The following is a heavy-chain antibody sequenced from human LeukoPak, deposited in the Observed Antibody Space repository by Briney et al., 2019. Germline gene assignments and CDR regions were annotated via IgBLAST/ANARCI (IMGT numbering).Heavy chain of an antibody. V-gene: IGHV3-11*01. CDR3: AKVESDSSGYYYGINDY. J-gene: IGHJ4*02. Sequence: GGSLRLSCAASGFTFSDYYMSWIRQAPGKGLEWVSYISSSGSTIYYADSVKGRFTISRDNAKNSLYLQMNSLRAEDTAVYYCAKVESDSSGYYYGINDYWGQGTLVTVSS. CDR1: GFTFSDYY. D-gene: IGHD3-22*01. CDR2: ISSSGSTI.